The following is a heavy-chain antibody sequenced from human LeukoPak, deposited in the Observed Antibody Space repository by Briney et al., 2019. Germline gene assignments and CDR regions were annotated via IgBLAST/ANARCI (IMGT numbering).Heavy chain of an antibody. CDR2: IYYSGST. Sequence: SETLSLTCTVSGGSISSYYWSWIRQPPGKGLEWIGYIYYSGSTNYNPSLKGRVTISVDTSKNQFSLKLSSVTAADTAVYYCARSAVYEYDYWGQGTLVTVSS. CDR1: GGSISSYY. CDR3: ARSAVYEYDY. J-gene: IGHJ4*02. D-gene: IGHD3-3*01. V-gene: IGHV4-59*08.